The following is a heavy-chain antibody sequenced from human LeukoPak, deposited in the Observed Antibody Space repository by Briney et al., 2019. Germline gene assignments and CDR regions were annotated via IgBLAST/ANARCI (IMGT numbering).Heavy chain of an antibody. D-gene: IGHD3-22*01. Sequence: GGSLRLSCAASGFTFSSYWMSWVRQAPGKGLEWVANIKQDGSEKYYVDSVKGRFTISRDNAKNSLYLQMNSLRAEDTAVYYCARDRPNYYDSSGNDYWGQGTLVTVSS. V-gene: IGHV3-7*01. CDR3: ARDRPNYYDSSGNDY. J-gene: IGHJ4*02. CDR1: GFTFSSYW. CDR2: IKQDGSEK.